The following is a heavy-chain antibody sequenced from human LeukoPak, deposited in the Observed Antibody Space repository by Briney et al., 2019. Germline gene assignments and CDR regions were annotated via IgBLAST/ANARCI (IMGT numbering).Heavy chain of an antibody. J-gene: IGHJ3*02. V-gene: IGHV3-9*01. CDR2: ISWNSGSI. D-gene: IGHD2-15*01. Sequence: GGSLRLSCAASGFTFSSYGMHWVRQAPGKGLEWVSGISWNSGSIGYADSVKGRFTISRDNAKNSLYLQMNSLRAEDTALYYCAKAVGGAFDIWGQGTMVTVSS. CDR3: AKAVGGAFDI. CDR1: GFTFSSYG.